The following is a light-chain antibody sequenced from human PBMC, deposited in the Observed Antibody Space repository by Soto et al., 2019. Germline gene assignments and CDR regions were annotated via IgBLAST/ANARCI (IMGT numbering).Light chain of an antibody. CDR2: EVT. V-gene: IGLV2-18*02. CDR3: SSYTSSSRYV. Sequence: QSALTQPPSVSGSPGQSVTISCTGTSSDVGKYDRVSWYQQPPGTAPKLIIYEVTNRPSGVPARFSGSKSGNTASLTISGLQAEDEAEYYCSSYTSSSRYVFGTATKVTVL. CDR1: SSDVGKYDR. J-gene: IGLJ1*01.